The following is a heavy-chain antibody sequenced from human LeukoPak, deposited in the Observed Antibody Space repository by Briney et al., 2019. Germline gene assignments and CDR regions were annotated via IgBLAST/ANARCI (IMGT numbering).Heavy chain of an antibody. D-gene: IGHD3-16*01. CDR2: IKQDGSEK. Sequence: GGSLRLSCAASGFTFSSYWMTWVRQAPGRGLEWVASIKQDGSEKYYVDSVKGRFTVSRDNAKNSLYLQMNSLRAEDTAVYYCARDRTFASWGQGTLVTVSS. V-gene: IGHV3-7*01. CDR3: ARDRTFAS. CDR1: GFTFSSYW. J-gene: IGHJ4*02.